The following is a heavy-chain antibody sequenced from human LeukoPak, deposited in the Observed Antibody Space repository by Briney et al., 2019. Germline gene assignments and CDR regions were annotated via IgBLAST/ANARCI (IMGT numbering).Heavy chain of an antibody. D-gene: IGHD4-17*01. J-gene: IGHJ2*01. CDR1: GGSISSGGYS. CDR2: IYHSGST. Sequence: SETLSLTCAVSGGSISSGGYSWSWIRQPPGEGLEWIGYIYHSGSTYYNPSLKSRVTISVDRSKNQFSLKLSSVTAADTAVYYCARERLTTAARWYFDLWGRGTLVTVSS. CDR3: ARERLTTAARWYFDL. V-gene: IGHV4-30-2*01.